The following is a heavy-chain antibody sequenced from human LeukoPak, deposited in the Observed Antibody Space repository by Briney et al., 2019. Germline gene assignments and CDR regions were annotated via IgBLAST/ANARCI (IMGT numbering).Heavy chain of an antibody. Sequence: PSETLSLTCAVYGGSFSGYYWSWIRQPPGKGLEWIGEINHSGSTNYNPSLKSRVTISVDTSKNQFSLKLSSESAADTGVYYCARGGGGAKAFYFDYWGQGSLVTASS. CDR3: ARGGGGAKAFYFDY. V-gene: IGHV4-34*01. J-gene: IGHJ4*02. D-gene: IGHD1-26*01. CDR1: GGSFSGYY. CDR2: INHSGST.